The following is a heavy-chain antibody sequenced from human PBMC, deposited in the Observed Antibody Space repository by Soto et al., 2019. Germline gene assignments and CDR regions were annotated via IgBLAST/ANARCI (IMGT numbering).Heavy chain of an antibody. Sequence: QVQLQESGPGLVKPSETLSLTCTVSGGSISSYYWSWIRQPPGKGLEWIGYIYYSGSTNYNPSLKSRVTISVDTSKNPFSLKLRSVTAADTAVYYCARRWGGTFDYWGQGTLVTVSS. CDR2: IYYSGST. CDR1: GGSISSYY. V-gene: IGHV4-59*01. CDR3: ARRWGGTFDY. D-gene: IGHD2-21*01. J-gene: IGHJ4*02.